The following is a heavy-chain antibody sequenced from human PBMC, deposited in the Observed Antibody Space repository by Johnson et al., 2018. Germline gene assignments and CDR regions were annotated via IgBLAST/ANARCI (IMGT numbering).Heavy chain of an antibody. CDR3: ARSFYDSSGYVYYYYYMDV. J-gene: IGHJ6*03. Sequence: QVQLQESGPGLVKPSETLSLTCTVSGGSISSYYWSWIRQPPGKGLEWIGYIYYSGSTNYNPSLKSRVTISVDTSKNQFSLKLSSVTASDTAVYYFARSFYDSSGYVYYYYYMDVWGKGTTVTVSS. V-gene: IGHV4-59*01. D-gene: IGHD3-22*01. CDR2: IYYSGST. CDR1: GGSISSYY.